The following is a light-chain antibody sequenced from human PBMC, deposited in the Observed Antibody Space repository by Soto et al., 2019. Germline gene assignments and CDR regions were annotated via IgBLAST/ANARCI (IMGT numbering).Light chain of an antibody. CDR3: CSYAGSRYV. CDR2: DVT. V-gene: IGLV2-11*01. Sequence: QSVLTQPRSVSGSPGQSVTISCTGTSSDIGGYNYVSWFQHRPGKAPKLMIYDVTKRPSGVPDRFSGSKSVNTASLTISGLQADDEADYYCCSYAGSRYVFGTGTKLTVL. J-gene: IGLJ1*01. CDR1: SSDIGGYNY.